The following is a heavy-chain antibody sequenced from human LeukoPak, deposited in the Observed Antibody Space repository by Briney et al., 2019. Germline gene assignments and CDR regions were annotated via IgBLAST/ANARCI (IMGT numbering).Heavy chain of an antibody. D-gene: IGHD3-10*01. Sequence: GASVKVSCKASGYTFTGYYMHWVRQAPGQGLEWMGWINPNSGGTNYAQKFQGRVTMTRDTSISTAYMELSGLRSDDTAVYYCARNYYGSGSYYYFDYWGQGTLVTVSS. CDR3: ARNYYGSGSYYYFDY. CDR2: INPNSGGT. J-gene: IGHJ4*02. V-gene: IGHV1-2*02. CDR1: GYTFTGYY.